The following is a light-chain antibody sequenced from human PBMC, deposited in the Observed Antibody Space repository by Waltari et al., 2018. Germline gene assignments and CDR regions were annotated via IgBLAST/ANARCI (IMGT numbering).Light chain of an antibody. CDR1: SSDVGSYNL. CDR2: EGS. Sequence: QSALTQPASVSGSPGQSITISCTGTSSDVGSYNLVSWYQQHPGKAPKLMIYEGSKRPSGVSNCFSGSKSGNTASLTISGLQAEDEADYYCCSYAGSGVVFGGGTKLTVL. J-gene: IGLJ2*01. CDR3: CSYAGSGVV. V-gene: IGLV2-23*01.